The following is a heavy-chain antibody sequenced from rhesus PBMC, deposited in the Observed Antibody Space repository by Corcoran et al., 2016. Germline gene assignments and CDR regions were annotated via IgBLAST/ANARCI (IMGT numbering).Heavy chain of an antibody. CDR3: ARNIVGTLYFDY. Sequence: QVQLQQWGEGLVKPSETLSLTCAVYGGSISGYYYWSWIRQPPGKGQEWIGYIYGNSASTNYNPSLKKRVTISKDTSKSQFSLKVSAVTAADTAVYYCARNIVGTLYFDYWGQGVLVTVSS. V-gene: IGHV4-73*01. D-gene: IGHD5-24*01. CDR1: GGSISGYYY. CDR2: IYGNSAST. J-gene: IGHJ4*01.